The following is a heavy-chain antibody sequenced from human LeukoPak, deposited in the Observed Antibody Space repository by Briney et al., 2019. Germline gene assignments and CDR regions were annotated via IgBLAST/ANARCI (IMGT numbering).Heavy chain of an antibody. Sequence: GGSLRLSCAASGFTFSSYAMHWVRQAPGKGLEWVAFVRFDGDEKFYSQSVKGRFTISKDTSRNTLYLQMKSLRLEDTAVYYCAKDLMRDRWFGESWGQGTLVTVSS. D-gene: IGHD3-10*01. J-gene: IGHJ5*02. CDR3: AKDLMRDRWFGES. CDR2: VRFDGDEK. V-gene: IGHV3-30*02. CDR1: GFTFSSYA.